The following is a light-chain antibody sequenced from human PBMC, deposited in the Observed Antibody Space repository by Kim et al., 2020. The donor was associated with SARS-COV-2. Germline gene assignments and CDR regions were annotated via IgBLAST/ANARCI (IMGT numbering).Light chain of an antibody. V-gene: IGLV2-11*01. J-gene: IGLJ1*01. CDR2: DVT. Sequence: QSALTQPRSVSGSPGQSVAISCTGTSSDVGGYNHVSWYQQYPGKAPKLIIYDVTKRPSGVPDRFSGSKSGNTASLTISGLQGEDEADYYCCSYAGTFYGYLYGPGTKVTVL. CDR3: CSYAGTFYGYL. CDR1: SSDVGGYNH.